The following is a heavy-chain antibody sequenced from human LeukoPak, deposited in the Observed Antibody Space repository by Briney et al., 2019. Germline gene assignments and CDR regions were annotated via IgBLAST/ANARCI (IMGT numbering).Heavy chain of an antibody. D-gene: IGHD1-26*01. CDR2: IIPILGIA. J-gene: IGHJ4*02. CDR3: ARAVGATPIDY. Sequence: AASVKVSCKASGGTFSSYAVSWVRQAPGQGLEWMGRIIPILGIANYAQKFQGRVTITADKSTSTAYMELSSLRSEDTAVYYCARAVGATPIDYWGQGTLVTVSS. V-gene: IGHV1-69*04. CDR1: GGTFSSYA.